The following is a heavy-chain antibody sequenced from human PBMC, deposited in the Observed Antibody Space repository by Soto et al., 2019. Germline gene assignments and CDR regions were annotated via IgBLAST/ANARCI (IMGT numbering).Heavy chain of an antibody. Sequence: QVQLQQWGAGLLKPSETLSLTCAVYGGSFSGYYWSWIRQPPGKGLEWIGEINHSGSTNYNPSLKSRVTISVDTSKNQFSLKLSSVTAADMAVYYCARGITMVRGASGWFDPWGQGTLVTVSS. CDR1: GGSFSGYY. D-gene: IGHD3-10*01. J-gene: IGHJ5*02. CDR3: ARGITMVRGASGWFDP. V-gene: IGHV4-34*01. CDR2: INHSGST.